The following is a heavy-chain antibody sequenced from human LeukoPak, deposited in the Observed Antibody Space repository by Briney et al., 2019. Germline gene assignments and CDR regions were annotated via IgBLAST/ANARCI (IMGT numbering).Heavy chain of an antibody. D-gene: IGHD3-22*01. V-gene: IGHV4-59*01. CDR3: ARFSSWLGDYYDSGAFDI. Sequence: PSGTLSLTCTVSGGSISSYYWSWIRQPPGKGLEWIGYIYYSGSTNYNPSLKSRVTISIDTSKNQFSLKLSSVTAADTAVYYCARFSSWLGDYYDSGAFDIWGQGTMVTVSS. J-gene: IGHJ3*02. CDR1: GGSISSYY. CDR2: IYYSGST.